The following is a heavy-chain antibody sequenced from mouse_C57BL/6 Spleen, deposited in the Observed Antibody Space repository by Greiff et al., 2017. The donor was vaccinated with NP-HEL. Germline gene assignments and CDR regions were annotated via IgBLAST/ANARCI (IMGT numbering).Heavy chain of an antibody. V-gene: IGHV2-6*01. CDR2: IWGVGST. D-gene: IGHD2-1*01. CDR1: GFSLTSYG. Sequence: VKLVESGPGLVAPSQCLSITCTVSGFSLTSYGVDWVRQSPGKGLEWLGVIWGVGSTNYNSAHKSRLSISKDNSKSQVFLKMNSRQTDDTAMYYCARSIYYGNYYAMDYWGQGTSVTVSS. CDR3: ARSIYYGNYYAMDY. J-gene: IGHJ4*01.